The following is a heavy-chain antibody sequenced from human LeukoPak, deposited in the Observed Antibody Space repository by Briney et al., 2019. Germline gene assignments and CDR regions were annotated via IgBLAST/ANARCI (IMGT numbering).Heavy chain of an antibody. D-gene: IGHD3-10*01. J-gene: IGHJ6*02. CDR1: GFTFSSYG. CDR2: ISYDGSNK. Sequence: GGSLRLSCAASGFTFSSYGMHWVRQAPGKGLEWVAVISYDGSNKYYADSVKGRFTISRDNSKNTLYLQMNSLRAEDTAVYYCAKAGSYYSYYYYGMDVWGQGPTVTVSS. CDR3: AKAGSYYSYYYYGMDV. V-gene: IGHV3-30*18.